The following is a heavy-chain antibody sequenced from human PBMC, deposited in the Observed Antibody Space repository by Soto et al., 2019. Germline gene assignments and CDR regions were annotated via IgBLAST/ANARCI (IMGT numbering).Heavy chain of an antibody. CDR1: GGTFSSYT. D-gene: IGHD3-10*01. V-gene: IGHV1-69*04. CDR3: ARDNHEYYYGSGSYVSPSYYYYGMDV. Sequence: SVKVSCKASGGTFSSYTISWVRQAPGQGLEWMGRIIPILGIANYAQKFQGRVTITADKSTSTAYMELSSLRSEDTAVYYCARDNHEYYYGSGSYVSPSYYYYGMDVWGQGTTVTVSS. J-gene: IGHJ6*02. CDR2: IIPILGIA.